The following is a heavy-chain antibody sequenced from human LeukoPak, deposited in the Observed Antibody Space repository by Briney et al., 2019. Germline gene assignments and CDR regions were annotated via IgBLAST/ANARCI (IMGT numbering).Heavy chain of an antibody. D-gene: IGHD5-12*01. CDR3: ARLRGYYYDY. J-gene: IGHJ4*02. Sequence: SETLSLTCTVSGGSISNYYWSWIRQPPGKGLEWIGNIYYSGSTNYNPSLKSRVTVSVDTSKNQFSLKLSSVTAADTAVYYCARLRGYYYDYWGQGTQVTVSS. CDR1: GGSISNYY. V-gene: IGHV4-59*08. CDR2: IYYSGST.